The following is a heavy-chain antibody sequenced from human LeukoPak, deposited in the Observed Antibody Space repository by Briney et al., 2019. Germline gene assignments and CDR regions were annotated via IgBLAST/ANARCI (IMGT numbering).Heavy chain of an antibody. CDR3: TTLNYYYYYMDV. J-gene: IGHJ6*03. CDR2: IKSKTDGGTT. CDR1: GFTFSNAW. V-gene: IGHV3-15*01. Sequence: PGGSLRLSCAASGFTFSNAWMSWVRQAPGKGLEWVGCIKSKTDGGTTDYAAPVKGRFTISRDDSKNTLYLQMNSLKTEDTAVYYCTTLNYYYYYMDVWGKGTTVTVSS.